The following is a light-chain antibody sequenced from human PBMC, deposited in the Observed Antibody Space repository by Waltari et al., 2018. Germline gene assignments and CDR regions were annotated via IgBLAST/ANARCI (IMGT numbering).Light chain of an antibody. J-gene: IGLJ3*02. CDR2: VNR. CDR1: STNIGAGYD. Sequence: QSVLTQPPSVSGAPGQTVTISCPWSSTNIGAGYDVHWYQQLPRTVPKLLLYVNRNRPSGVPDRFSGSRSGTSASLAITGLRPEDEADYYCQAYDSSLSGRVFGGGTRVTVL. CDR3: QAYDSSLSGRV. V-gene: IGLV1-40*01.